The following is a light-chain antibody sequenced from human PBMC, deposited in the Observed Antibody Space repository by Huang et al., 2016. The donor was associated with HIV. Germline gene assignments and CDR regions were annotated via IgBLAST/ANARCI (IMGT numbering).Light chain of an antibody. CDR1: QGISNS. CDR3: LQHNNYPWT. J-gene: IGKJ1*01. V-gene: IGKV1-17*03. Sequence: DIQMNQSPFAVSASVGDRVTITCRASQGISNSLIWFQQKPGKVPERLIYAASTLQTGVPSRFGGSGSGTEFTLTISSLQPYDFAIYYCLQHNNYPWTFGQGTKVEI. CDR2: AAS.